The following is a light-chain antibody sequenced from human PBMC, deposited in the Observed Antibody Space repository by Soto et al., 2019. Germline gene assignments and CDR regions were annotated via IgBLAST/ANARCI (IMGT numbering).Light chain of an antibody. Sequence: ETVLTQSPATLSLSPGERATLSCRASQSISRDLAWYQQKPGQPPRLLICDVSNRATGVPARFSGSGSGTDFTRTISGLEPEDFAVYYCQQRNTWPLTFGQGTKVEIK. J-gene: IGKJ1*01. V-gene: IGKV3-11*01. CDR1: QSISRD. CDR2: DVS. CDR3: QQRNTWPLT.